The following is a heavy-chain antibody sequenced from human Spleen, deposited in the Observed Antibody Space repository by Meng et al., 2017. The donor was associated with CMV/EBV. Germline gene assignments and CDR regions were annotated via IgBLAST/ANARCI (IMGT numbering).Heavy chain of an antibody. D-gene: IGHD2-15*01. CDR1: GVSCGGGG. Sequence: GGAGVSCGGGGVGGVREGAGEGRGGGAGSNWNGGSTGYADGVKGRFTIARENARNSLYLQMNSLRAEDTALYYCARDGSGTPWGQGTLVTVSS. CDR3: ARDGSGTP. CDR2: SNWNGGST. V-gene: IGHV3-20*04. J-gene: IGHJ5*02.